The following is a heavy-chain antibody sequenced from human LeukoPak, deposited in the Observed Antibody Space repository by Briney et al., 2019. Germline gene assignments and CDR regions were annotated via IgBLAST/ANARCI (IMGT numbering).Heavy chain of an antibody. CDR3: ASGYSGYEYYMDV. CDR1: GFSFSFYS. V-gene: IGHV3-21*01. CDR2: ISSSSTYI. J-gene: IGHJ6*03. D-gene: IGHD5-12*01. Sequence: GGSLRLSCAASGFSFSFYSMNWVRQAPGKGLEWVSSISSSSTYIYYADSVKGRFTISRDNAKNSLYLQMNSLRAEDTAVYYCASGYSGYEYYMDVWGKGTTVTVSS.